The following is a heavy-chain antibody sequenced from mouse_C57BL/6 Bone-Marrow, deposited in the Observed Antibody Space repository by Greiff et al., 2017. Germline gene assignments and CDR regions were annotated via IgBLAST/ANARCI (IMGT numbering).Heavy chain of an antibody. CDR2: INYDGSST. Sequence: EVKLEESEGGLVQPGSSMKLSCTASGFTFSDYYMAWVRQVPEKGLEWVANINYDGSSTYYLDSLKSRFIISRDNAKNILYLQRSSLKSEDTATYYCARDSPELAHYAIDYWGQGTSVTVSS. CDR1: GFTFSDYY. CDR3: ARDSPELAHYAIDY. J-gene: IGHJ4*01. V-gene: IGHV5-16*01.